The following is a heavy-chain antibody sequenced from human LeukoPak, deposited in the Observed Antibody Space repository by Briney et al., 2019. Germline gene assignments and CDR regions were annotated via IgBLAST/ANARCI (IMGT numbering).Heavy chain of an antibody. J-gene: IGHJ4*02. D-gene: IGHD4-17*01. CDR1: GFPFSNYN. CDR2: IKSDGGAT. CDR3: TTDLGDYGDYVRC. Sequence: GGSLRLSCAASGFPFSNYNMSWVRQAPGKGLEWVGRIKSDGGATDYAAPVQGRFTISRDDSKNTFFLQMNSLKAEDTAVYYCTTDLGDYGDYVRCWGQGTLVTVSS. V-gene: IGHV3-15*01.